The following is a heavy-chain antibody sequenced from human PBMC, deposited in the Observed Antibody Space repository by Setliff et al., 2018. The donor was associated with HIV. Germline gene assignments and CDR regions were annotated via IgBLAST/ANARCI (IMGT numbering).Heavy chain of an antibody. CDR2: VYTSGTT. CDR1: GASITSGSFY. D-gene: IGHD3-10*01. CDR3: ARDQADTYNYLLSGAFDF. J-gene: IGHJ3*01. V-gene: IGHV4-61*02. Sequence: PSETLSLTCTVSGASITSGSFYWSWIRQPAGKGLEWIGRVYTSGTTNYNPSLKSRVTISVDTSKNQSSLKLSSVTAADTALYYCARDQADTYNYLLSGAFDFWGQGTMVTVS.